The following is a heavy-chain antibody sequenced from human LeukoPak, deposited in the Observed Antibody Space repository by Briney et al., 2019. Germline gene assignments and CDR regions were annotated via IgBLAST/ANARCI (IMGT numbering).Heavy chain of an antibody. CDR1: GLTVSTNY. CDR2: IHSDGST. J-gene: IGHJ4*02. V-gene: IGHV3-53*01. Sequence: GGSLSLSCAASGLTVSTNYMTWVRQAPGKGLEWVSIIHSDGSTYYADSVKGRFTISRDNYKNTLYLQMNSLRGEDTAMYYCARDLDYFDSSGSHRRRNYFDYWGQGTLVTVSS. CDR3: ARDLDYFDSSGSHRRRNYFDY. D-gene: IGHD3-22*01.